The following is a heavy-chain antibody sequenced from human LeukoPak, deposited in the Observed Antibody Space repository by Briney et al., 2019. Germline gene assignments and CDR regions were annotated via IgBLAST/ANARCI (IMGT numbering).Heavy chain of an antibody. CDR2: ISYDGSNK. D-gene: IGHD3-10*01. Sequence: GGSLRLSCAASGFTFSSYAMHWVRQAPGKGLEWVAVISYDGSNKYYADSVKGRFTISRDNAKNSLYLQMNSLRAEDTALYFCARDFGNYGSGSPSCWGQGTLVTVSS. CDR3: ARDFGNYGSGSPSC. CDR1: GFTFSSYA. J-gene: IGHJ4*02. V-gene: IGHV3-30*04.